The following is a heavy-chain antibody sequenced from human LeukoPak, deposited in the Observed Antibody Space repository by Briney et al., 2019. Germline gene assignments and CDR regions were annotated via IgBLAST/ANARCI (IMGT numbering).Heavy chain of an antibody. V-gene: IGHV1-18*01. CDR2: IIAYNGNT. Sequence: ASVTVSCTASGYTFTSYGISWVRQASGQGLEWMGWIIAYNGNTNYAQKLQGRVTMTTDTSTSTAYMELRSLRSDDTAVYYCARGRPYYDSSPGGFDPWGQETLDSVSS. D-gene: IGHD3-22*01. CDR3: ARGRPYYDSSPGGFDP. J-gene: IGHJ5*02. CDR1: GYTFTSYG.